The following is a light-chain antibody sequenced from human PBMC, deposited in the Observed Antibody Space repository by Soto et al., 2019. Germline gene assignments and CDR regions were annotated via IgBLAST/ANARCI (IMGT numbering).Light chain of an antibody. Sequence: EIVMTQSPATLSVSPGERATLSCRVSQSVRSNLAWYQQTPGQAPRLVIYGASTRETGIPARFSGSGAGTECTRTISSLQSEDVAVYYCQQYNIWPLTFGQGTRLEIK. CDR2: GAS. CDR3: QQYNIWPLT. J-gene: IGKJ5*01. V-gene: IGKV3-15*01. CDR1: QSVRSN.